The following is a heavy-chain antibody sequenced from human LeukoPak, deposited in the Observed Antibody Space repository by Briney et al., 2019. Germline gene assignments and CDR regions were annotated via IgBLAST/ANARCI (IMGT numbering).Heavy chain of an antibody. CDR3: TRGDWGSNDY. CDR2: IRGKAYGETT. Sequence: SLRLSCTASGITFGDYAMSWVRQAPGKGLEWVGFIRGKAYGETTAYAASVKGRFTISRDDSKSIAYLQMNSLKTEDTAVYYCTRGDWGSNDYWGQGTLVTVSS. V-gene: IGHV3-49*04. J-gene: IGHJ4*02. D-gene: IGHD7-27*01. CDR1: GITFGDYA.